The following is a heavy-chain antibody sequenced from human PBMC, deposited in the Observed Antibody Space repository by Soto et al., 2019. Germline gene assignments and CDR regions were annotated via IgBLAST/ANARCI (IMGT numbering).Heavy chain of an antibody. V-gene: IGHV3-30*18. J-gene: IGHJ3*02. D-gene: IGHD3-10*02. CDR3: AEHMSGDPNDTFDI. Sequence: GGSLRLSCAASGFTFSNYGMHWVRQAPGKGLEWVAVISFDGINKYYADPVKGRFTISRDNSKNALYLQMNSLRAEDTAFYYCAEHMSGDPNDTFDIWAQGTMVTVSS. CDR1: GFTFSNYG. CDR2: ISFDGINK.